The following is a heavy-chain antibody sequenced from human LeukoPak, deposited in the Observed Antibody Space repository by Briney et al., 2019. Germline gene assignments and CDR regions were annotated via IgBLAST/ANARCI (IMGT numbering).Heavy chain of an antibody. V-gene: IGHV5-51*01. D-gene: IGHD1-1*01. J-gene: IGHJ4*02. CDR2: IYPGDSDT. CDR1: GYSFTNNW. CDR3: ARHGGFGTTLDY. Sequence: GESLKISCKASGYSFTNNWIGWVRQMPGKGLEWKGIIYPGDSDTKYSPSFQGQVTVSADKSISTAFLQWSSLKASDTALYYCARHGGFGTTLDYWGQGTLVTVSS.